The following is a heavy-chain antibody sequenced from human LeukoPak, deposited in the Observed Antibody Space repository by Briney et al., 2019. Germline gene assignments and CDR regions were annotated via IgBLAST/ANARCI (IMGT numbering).Heavy chain of an antibody. CDR1: GGTFSSYA. D-gene: IGHD6-19*01. Sequence: SVKVSCKASGGTFSSYAISWVRRAPGQGLEWMGRIIPILGIANYAQKFQGRVTITADKSTSTAYMELSSLRSEDTAVYYCARWLEGDAFDIWGQGTMVTVSS. CDR3: ARWLEGDAFDI. J-gene: IGHJ3*02. CDR2: IIPILGIA. V-gene: IGHV1-69*04.